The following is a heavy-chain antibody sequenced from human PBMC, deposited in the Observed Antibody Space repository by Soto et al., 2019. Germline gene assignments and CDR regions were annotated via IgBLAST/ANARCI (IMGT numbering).Heavy chain of an antibody. V-gene: IGHV3-74*01. CDR3: ARISSASSGWLPDY. CDR1: GFIFKMYW. Sequence: GGSLSLSCAASGFIFKMYWMHWVRQSPGKGLVWISRIYNDGTYSDYADSVRGRVTLTTDTSTSTAYMDLRSLRSDDTAVYYCARISSASSGWLPDYWGQGTLVTVSS. J-gene: IGHJ4*02. CDR2: IYNDGTYS. D-gene: IGHD6-19*01.